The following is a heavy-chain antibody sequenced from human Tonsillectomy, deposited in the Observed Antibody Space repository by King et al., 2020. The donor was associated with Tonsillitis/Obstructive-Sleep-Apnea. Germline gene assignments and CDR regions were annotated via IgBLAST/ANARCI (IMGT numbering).Heavy chain of an antibody. CDR2: FNPRGGGT. J-gene: IGHJ4*02. CDR1: GYTFSNYY. V-gene: IGHV1-46*01. D-gene: IGHD6-6*01. Sequence: QLVQSGAEVKKPGASVKVSCKASGYTFSNYYMHWVRQAPGQGLEWMGIFNPRGGGTSTAQRFQGRVTMTRDTFTTTVYMELSSLRSEDTAVYYCARSSRIVGRGAFCDSWGQGTLVTVSS. CDR3: ARSSRIVGRGAFCDS.